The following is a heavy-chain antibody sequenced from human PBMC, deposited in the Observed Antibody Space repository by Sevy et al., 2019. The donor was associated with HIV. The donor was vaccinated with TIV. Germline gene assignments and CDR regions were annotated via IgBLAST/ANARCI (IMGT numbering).Heavy chain of an antibody. V-gene: IGHV3-48*01. D-gene: IGHD7-27*01. Sequence: GGSLRLSCTATGFPFNIVWMNWVRQAPGKGLEWVSYISSSSGTIRYADSVKGRLTISRDNAKNSLFLQMNSPRAEDTAVYYCARDDHWAFDYWGQGALVTVSS. CDR1: GFPFNIVW. CDR2: ISSSSGTI. CDR3: ARDDHWAFDY. J-gene: IGHJ4*02.